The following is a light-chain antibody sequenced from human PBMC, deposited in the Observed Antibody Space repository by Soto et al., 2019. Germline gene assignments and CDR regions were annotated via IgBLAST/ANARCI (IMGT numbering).Light chain of an antibody. V-gene: IGKV1-39*01. CDR2: SVS. CDR3: QESYSVRT. J-gene: IGKJ1*01. Sequence: IQMTQSPSSLSASVGDRVTISCRTSQGINNYLNLYQQKPGEAPRLLIYSVSTLQSGVPSRFSGSGSGTNFPFTISSLQPEDYATYYCQESYSVRTFGQGTKVDIK. CDR1: QGINNY.